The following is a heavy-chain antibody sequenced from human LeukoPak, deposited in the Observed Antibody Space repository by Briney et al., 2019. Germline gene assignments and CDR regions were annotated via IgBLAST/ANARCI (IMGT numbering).Heavy chain of an antibody. V-gene: IGHV3-23*01. CDR2: ISGSGGST. Sequence: GGSLRLSCAASQFIFRNYAMSWVRQAPGQGLEWVSTISGSGGSTYYADSVKGRFTISRDNSKNTVYPQMSSLRAEDTAIYYCARGYGYFDYWGQGTLVIVSS. D-gene: IGHD4-17*01. CDR3: ARGYGYFDY. J-gene: IGHJ4*02. CDR1: QFIFRNYA.